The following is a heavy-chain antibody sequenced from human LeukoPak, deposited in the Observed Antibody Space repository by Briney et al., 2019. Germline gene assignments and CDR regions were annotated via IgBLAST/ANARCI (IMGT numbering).Heavy chain of an antibody. CDR2: IYPGDSDT. CDR3: ARLGDYDILTGYYTGFDY. D-gene: IGHD3-9*01. V-gene: IGHV5-51*01. J-gene: IGHJ4*02. Sequence: GESLKISCKGSGYSFTSYWIGWVRQMPGKGLEWMGIIYPGDSDTRHSPSFQGQVTISADKSISTAYLQWSSLKASDTAMYYCARLGDYDILTGYYTGFDYWGQGTLVTVSS. CDR1: GYSFTSYW.